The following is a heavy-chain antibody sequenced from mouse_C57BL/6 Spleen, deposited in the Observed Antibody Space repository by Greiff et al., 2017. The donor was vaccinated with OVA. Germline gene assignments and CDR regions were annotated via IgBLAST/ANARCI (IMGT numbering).Heavy chain of an antibody. J-gene: IGHJ2*01. CDR2: ISDGGSYT. Sequence: DVKLVESGGGLVKPGGSLKLSCAASGFTFSSYAMSWVRQTPEKRLEWVATISDGGSYTYYPDNVKGRFTISRDNAKNNLYLQMSHLKSEDTAMYYCARDYGNYGYFDYWGQGTTLTVSS. D-gene: IGHD2-1*01. V-gene: IGHV5-4*01. CDR3: ARDYGNYGYFDY. CDR1: GFTFSSYA.